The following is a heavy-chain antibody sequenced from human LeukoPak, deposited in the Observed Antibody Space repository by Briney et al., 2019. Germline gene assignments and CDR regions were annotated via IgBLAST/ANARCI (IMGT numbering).Heavy chain of an antibody. Sequence: GGSLRLSCAASGFTFSSYEMNWVRQAPGKGLEWISYISTTGDRIQYADSVKGRFSISRDNAKNSLYLQMNSLRVEDTAVYYYARDPKDYWGQGPLVTVSS. CDR3: ARDPKDY. CDR2: ISTTGDRI. J-gene: IGHJ4*02. CDR1: GFTFSSYE. V-gene: IGHV3-48*03.